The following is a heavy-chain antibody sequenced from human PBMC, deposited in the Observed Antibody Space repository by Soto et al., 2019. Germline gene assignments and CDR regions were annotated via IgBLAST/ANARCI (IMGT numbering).Heavy chain of an antibody. J-gene: IGHJ6*02. CDR3: ARGAAMAYGMDV. D-gene: IGHD5-18*01. Sequence: QVQLVESGGGLVKPGGSLRLSCAASGFTFSDYYMSWIRQAPGKGLEWVSYISSSGCTIFYAASVKGRFTIARDNATNSLYLQMNSLRAEDTAVYYCARGAAMAYGMDVLGQGTTVTVSS. V-gene: IGHV3-11*01. CDR1: GFTFSDYY. CDR2: ISSSGCTI.